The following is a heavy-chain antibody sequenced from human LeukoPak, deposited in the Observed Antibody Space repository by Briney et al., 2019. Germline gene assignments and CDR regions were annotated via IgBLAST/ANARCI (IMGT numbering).Heavy chain of an antibody. Sequence: PGESLKISCKGSGYSFTSYWISWVRQMPGKGLEWVGRIDPSDSYTNYSPSFQGHVTISADKSISTAYLQWSSLKASDTAMYYCTESPIDYSSSGDYWGQGTLVTVSS. CDR2: IDPSDSYT. J-gene: IGHJ4*02. CDR3: TESPIDYSSSGDY. V-gene: IGHV5-10-1*01. D-gene: IGHD6-6*01. CDR1: GYSFTSYW.